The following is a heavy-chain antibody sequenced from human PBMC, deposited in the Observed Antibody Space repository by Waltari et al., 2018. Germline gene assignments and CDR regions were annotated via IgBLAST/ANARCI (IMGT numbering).Heavy chain of an antibody. CDR2: INEDSGEK. Sequence: EVQLVESGGGLVQPGGSLRLSCAASGFTFSSYWMSWVRQAPGKRLEGVANINEDSGEKYYVDTVKGRFTITRDNAKNSLYLQMSSLRAEDTAVYYCARDTMDTAMVASDYWGQGTLVTVSS. CDR1: GFTFSSYW. D-gene: IGHD5-18*01. CDR3: ARDTMDTAMVASDY. V-gene: IGHV3-7*03. J-gene: IGHJ4*02.